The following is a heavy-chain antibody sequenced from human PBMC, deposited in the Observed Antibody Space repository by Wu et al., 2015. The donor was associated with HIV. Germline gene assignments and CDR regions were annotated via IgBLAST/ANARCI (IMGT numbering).Heavy chain of an antibody. Sequence: QVQVXQSGAEVKKPGSSVKVSCKPSGGTFSSYGFTWVRQAPGQGLEWMGGINPLFGTTKHAQRFQDRVKFTTDESKSTVYMELSSLRSEDTAVYYCARNTDSVATSLYSLGVWGQGTTVTVSS. V-gene: IGHV1-69*05. CDR2: INPLFGTT. CDR1: GGTFSSYG. J-gene: IGHJ6*02. D-gene: IGHD5-12*01. CDR3: ARNTDSVATSLYSLGV.